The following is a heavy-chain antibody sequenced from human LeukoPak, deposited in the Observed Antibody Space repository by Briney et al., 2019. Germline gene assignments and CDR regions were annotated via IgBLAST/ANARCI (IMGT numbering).Heavy chain of an antibody. V-gene: IGHV3-7*01. Sequence: GGSLRLSCAASGFTFSSYWMSWVRQAPGKGLEWVANIKQDGSEKYYVDSVKGRFTISRDNAKNSLYLQMNSLRAEDTAVYYCAKDRIAVAGTLLLWGQGTLVTVSS. J-gene: IGHJ1*01. CDR1: GFTFSSYW. D-gene: IGHD6-19*01. CDR2: IKQDGSEK. CDR3: AKDRIAVAGTLLL.